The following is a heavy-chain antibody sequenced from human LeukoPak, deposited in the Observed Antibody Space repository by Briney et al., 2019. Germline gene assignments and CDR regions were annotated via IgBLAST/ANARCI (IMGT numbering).Heavy chain of an antibody. CDR2: INLYSGGT. CDR3: ARGAPAATFYYYYYYYYMDV. Sequence: ASVTVSCKASGYTFTGYYMHWVRQAPGQGLEWMGWINLYSGGTNYAQKVQGRVTMTSDTSISTAYLELSRLRSDDTAVYYCARGAPAATFYYYYYYYYMDVWGKRATVTVS. J-gene: IGHJ6*03. D-gene: IGHD2/OR15-2a*01. V-gene: IGHV1-2*02. CDR1: GYTFTGYY.